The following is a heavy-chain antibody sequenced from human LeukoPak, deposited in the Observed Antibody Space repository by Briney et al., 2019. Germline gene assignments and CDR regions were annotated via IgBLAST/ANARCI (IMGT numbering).Heavy chain of an antibody. Sequence: PGGSLRLSCAASGFTFSSYGMSWVRQAPGKWLEWVSAISGGGTSTYYADSVKGRFTISRDNSKNTLYLQMNSLRAEDTAVYYCAKGNYDIVTGYLYYFDYWGQGTLVTVSS. CDR2: ISGGGTST. CDR1: GFTFSSYG. D-gene: IGHD3-9*01. CDR3: AKGNYDIVTGYLYYFDY. V-gene: IGHV3-23*01. J-gene: IGHJ4*02.